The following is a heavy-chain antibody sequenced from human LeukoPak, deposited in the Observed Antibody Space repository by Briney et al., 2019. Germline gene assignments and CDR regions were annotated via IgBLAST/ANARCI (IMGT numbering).Heavy chain of an antibody. CDR1: GFTFSSSA. CDR3: ARVVRMRDYYYYGMDV. J-gene: IGHJ6*02. CDR2: ISYDGSNK. V-gene: IGHV3-30-3*01. Sequence: PGGSLRLSCAASGFTFSSSAMPWVRQAPDKGLEWVAVISYDGSNKYYADSVKGRFTISRDNSKNTLYLQMNSLRADDTAVYYCARVVRMRDYYYYGMDVWGQGTTVTVSS.